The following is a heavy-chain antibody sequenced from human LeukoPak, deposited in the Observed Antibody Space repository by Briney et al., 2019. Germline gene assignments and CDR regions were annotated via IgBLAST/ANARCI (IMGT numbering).Heavy chain of an antibody. CDR3: ARAPVVPAAMSYYYYGMDV. CDR2: ISSSGSTI. D-gene: IGHD2-2*01. V-gene: IGHV3-48*03. CDR1: GFTFSSYE. Sequence: GGSLRPSCAASGFTFSSYEMNWVRQAPGKGLEWVSYISSSGSTIYYADSVKGRFTISRDNAKNSLYLQMNSLRAEDTAVYYCARAPVVPAAMSYYYYGMDVWGQGTTVTVSS. J-gene: IGHJ6*02.